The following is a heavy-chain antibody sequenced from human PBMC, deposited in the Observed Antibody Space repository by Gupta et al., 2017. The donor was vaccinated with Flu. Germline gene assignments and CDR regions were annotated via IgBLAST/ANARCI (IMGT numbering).Heavy chain of an antibody. V-gene: IGHV2-5*01. CDR2: IYWNDDK. Sequence: QITLKESGPTLVKPTQTLTLTCTFSGFSLSTSGVGVGWIRQPPGKALEWLALIYWNDDKRYSPSLKSRLTITKDTSKTQVVLTMTNMDPVDTATYYCAHSTYYYDSSGYYDAFDIWGQGTMVTVSS. D-gene: IGHD3-22*01. CDR3: AHSTYYYDSSGYYDAFDI. J-gene: IGHJ3*02. CDR1: GFSLSTSGVG.